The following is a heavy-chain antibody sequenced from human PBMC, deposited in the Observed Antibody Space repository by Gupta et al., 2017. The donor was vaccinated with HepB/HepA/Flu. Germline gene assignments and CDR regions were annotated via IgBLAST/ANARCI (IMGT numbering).Heavy chain of an antibody. CDR2: FDPEDGEA. V-gene: IGHV1-24*01. CDR1: GYTFSDLA. Sequence: QVQLVQYGAEVKNPGASVKVSCKVSGYTFSDLAMHWVRQAPGKGLEWMGGFDPEDGEALYAQKFQGRVTMTEDTSTDTAYMELSSLRSEDTAVYYCATLISYYYDTSGHYFNHWGQGTLVTVSS. D-gene: IGHD3-22*01. J-gene: IGHJ1*01. CDR3: ATLISYYYDTSGHYFNH.